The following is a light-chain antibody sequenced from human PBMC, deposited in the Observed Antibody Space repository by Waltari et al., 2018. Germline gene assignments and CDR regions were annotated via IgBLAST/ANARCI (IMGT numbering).Light chain of an antibody. CDR2: GAS. CDR3: QQLDKYPLT. Sequence: IQLTQSPSSLSASVGDKVTITCRAREGISTYLAWYQQQPGKAPKLLIYGASTLQSGVPSRFSGSGSGTDFTLTISSLQPGDFATYYCQQLDKYPLTFGGGTKVEIK. V-gene: IGKV1-9*01. J-gene: IGKJ4*01. CDR1: EGISTY.